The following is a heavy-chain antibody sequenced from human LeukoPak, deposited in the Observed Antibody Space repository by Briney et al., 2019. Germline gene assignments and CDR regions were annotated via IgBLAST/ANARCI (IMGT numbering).Heavy chain of an antibody. V-gene: IGHV4-38-2*02. CDR2: IYHSGST. Sequence: ASETLSFTCTVSGYSINSGYCWGWIRQPPGKGLEWIRSIYHSGSTYYNSSLKSRVTISVDTSTNQFSLMLSSVTAADTAVYSCARDLQDDISTSRFDPWGQGTLVTVSS. CDR3: ARDLQDDISTSRFDP. CDR1: GYSINSGYC. D-gene: IGHD3-9*01. J-gene: IGHJ5*02.